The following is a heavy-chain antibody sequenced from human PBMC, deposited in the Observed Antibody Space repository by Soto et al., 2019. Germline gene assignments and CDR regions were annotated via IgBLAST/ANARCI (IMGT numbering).Heavy chain of an antibody. D-gene: IGHD1-26*01. CDR1: GLTCSDSH. V-gene: IGHV3-48*02. CDR2: ISSNSVTI. J-gene: IGHJ4*02. CDR3: AREDILGTRSFDY. Sequence: GGSLRLSCAPSGLTCSDSHTTWVRQAPGKGLEWLSYISSNSVTIYYADSVRGRFTIFRDNAKNSLYLQMNSLRDEDTAVYYCAREDILGTRSFDYWGQGALVTVSS.